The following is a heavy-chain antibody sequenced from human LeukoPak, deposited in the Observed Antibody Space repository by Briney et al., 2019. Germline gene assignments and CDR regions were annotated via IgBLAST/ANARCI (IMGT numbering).Heavy chain of an antibody. Sequence: QASETLSLTCTVSGGSISSYYWSWIRQPPGKGLEWIGYIYYSGSTNYNPSLKSRVTISVDTSKNQFSLKLSSVTAADTAVYYCASSADYYDSSGYHWDAFDIWGQGTMVTVSS. J-gene: IGHJ3*02. CDR3: ASSADYYDSSGYHWDAFDI. V-gene: IGHV4-59*01. CDR2: IYYSGST. D-gene: IGHD3-22*01. CDR1: GGSISSYY.